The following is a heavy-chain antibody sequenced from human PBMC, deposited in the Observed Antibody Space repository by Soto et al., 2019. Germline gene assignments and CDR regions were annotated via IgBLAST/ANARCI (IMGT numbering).Heavy chain of an antibody. J-gene: IGHJ3*02. Sequence: ASVKVSCKASGGTFSSYAISWVRQAPGQGLEWMGGIIPIFGTANYAQKFQGRVTITADESTSTAYMELSSLRSEDTAVYYCARSKIGAARVFDIWGQGTMVTVSS. CDR3: ARSKIGAARVFDI. CDR2: IIPIFGTA. D-gene: IGHD6-6*01. CDR1: GGTFSSYA. V-gene: IGHV1-69*13.